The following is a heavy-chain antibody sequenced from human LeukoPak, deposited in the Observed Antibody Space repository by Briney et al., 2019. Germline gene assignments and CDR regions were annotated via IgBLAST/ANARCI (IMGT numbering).Heavy chain of an antibody. V-gene: IGHV3-23*01. D-gene: IGHD5-12*01. Sequence: GGSLRLSCAASGFTFSGFAMSWIRQAPGKGLEWVSGFSGSGGSTYYAGSVKGRFIISRDNSKNTLYLQMNSLTVEDTAVYYCAKGEMGFSGYAFFDYWGQGNLVTVSS. CDR3: AKGEMGFSGYAFFDY. J-gene: IGHJ4*02. CDR1: GFTFSGFA. CDR2: FSGSGGST.